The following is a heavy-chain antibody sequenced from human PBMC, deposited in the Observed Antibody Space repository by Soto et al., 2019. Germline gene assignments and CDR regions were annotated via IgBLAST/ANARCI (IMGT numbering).Heavy chain of an antibody. J-gene: IGHJ4*02. V-gene: IGHV3-33*01. CDR3: ARAGDQYYDFWSGYYYKY. D-gene: IGHD3-3*01. CDR1: GFTFSSYG. Sequence: GGSLRLSCAASGFTFSSYGMHWVRQAPGKGLEWVAVIWYDGSNKYYADSVKGRFTISRDNSKNTLYLQMNSLRAEDTAVYYCARAGDQYYDFWSGYYYKYWAQGTLVPVSS. CDR2: IWYDGSNK.